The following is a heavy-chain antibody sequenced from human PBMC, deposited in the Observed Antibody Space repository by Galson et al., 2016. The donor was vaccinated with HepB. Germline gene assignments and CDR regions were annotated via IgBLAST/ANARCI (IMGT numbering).Heavy chain of an antibody. J-gene: IGHJ6*02. D-gene: IGHD2-2*01. CDR1: GFTFRNYG. CDR2: ISGSSAT. CDR3: AKVKEACSRTSCYHYYGTDV. Sequence: SLRLSCAASGFTFRNYGMCWVRQAPGKGLEWVSAISGSSATYYADSVKGRFTISRDNSKNTLFLQMNTLRAEDTAVYYCAKVKEACSRTSCYHYYGTDVWGQGTTVTVSS. V-gene: IGHV3-23*01.